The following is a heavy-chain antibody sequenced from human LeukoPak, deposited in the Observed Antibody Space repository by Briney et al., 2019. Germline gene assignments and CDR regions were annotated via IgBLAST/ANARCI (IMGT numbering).Heavy chain of an antibody. D-gene: IGHD5-24*01. CDR1: GFTVSSNY. V-gene: IGHV3-66*01. J-gene: IGHJ4*02. CDR2: IYSGGST. CDR3: ARVKGGRWLTDGGYYFDY. Sequence: PGGSLRLSCAASGFTVSSNYMSWVRQAPGKGLEWVSVIYSGGSTYYADSVKGRFTISRDNSKNTLYLQVNSLRAEDTAVYYCARVKGGRWLTDGGYYFDYWGQGTLVTVSS.